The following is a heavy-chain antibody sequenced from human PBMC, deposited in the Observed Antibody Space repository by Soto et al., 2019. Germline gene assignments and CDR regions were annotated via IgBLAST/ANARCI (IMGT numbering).Heavy chain of an antibody. V-gene: IGHV1-69*12. CDR2: IIPIFGTA. CDR3: ARDRERVPADVTRHKWGYCSGGSCYYHYYGMDV. D-gene: IGHD2-15*01. CDR1: GGTFSSYA. Sequence: QVQLVQSGAEVKKPGSSVKVSCKASGGTFSSYAISWVRQAPGQGLEWMGGIIPIFGTANYAQKFQGRVTITADESTSTAYMELSSLRSEDTAVYYCARDRERVPADVTRHKWGYCSGGSCYYHYYGMDVWGQGTTVTVSS. J-gene: IGHJ6*02.